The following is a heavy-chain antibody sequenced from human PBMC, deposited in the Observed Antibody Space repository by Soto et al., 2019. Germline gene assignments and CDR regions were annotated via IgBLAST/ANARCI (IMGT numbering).Heavy chain of an antibody. V-gene: IGHV4-30-2*01. CDR3: ARVLDYDFWSGYYIGNAFDI. D-gene: IGHD3-3*01. J-gene: IGHJ3*02. CDR1: GGSISSGGYS. CDR2: IYHSGST. Sequence: SETLSLTCVVSGGSISSGGYSWSWIRQPPGKGLEWIGYIYHSGSTYYNPSLKSRVTISVDRSKNQFSLKLSSVTAADTAVYYCARVLDYDFWSGYYIGNAFDIWGQGTMVTVSS.